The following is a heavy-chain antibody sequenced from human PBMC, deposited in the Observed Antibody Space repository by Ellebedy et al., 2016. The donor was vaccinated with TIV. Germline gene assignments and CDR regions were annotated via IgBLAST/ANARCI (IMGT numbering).Heavy chain of an antibody. V-gene: IGHV1-46*01. CDR2: INPGTDIV. CDR1: GYSFTSYF. CDR3: ASPRRRYYGMNV. J-gene: IGHJ6*02. Sequence: ASVKVSCKASGYSFTSYFIHWVRQAPGQGLEWMGEINPGTDIVLFAQKFQGGITMTRDTSTSTVYMELSSLRSEDTAVYYCASPRRRYYGMNVWGQGTTVTVSS.